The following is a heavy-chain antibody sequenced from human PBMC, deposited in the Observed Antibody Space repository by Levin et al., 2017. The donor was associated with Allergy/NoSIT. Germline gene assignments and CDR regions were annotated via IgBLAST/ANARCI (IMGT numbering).Heavy chain of an antibody. J-gene: IGHJ4*02. CDR3: VREIAEEGT. V-gene: IGHV3-30-3*01. CDR2: ISDDGSSE. Sequence: QAGESLKISCAATGFTFSNYAMHWVRQAPGKGLEWVGVISDDGSSEFYIDSVKGRFTISRDNSKNRLYLQMDSLRAEDTALYYCVREIAEEGTWGQVTLVIVSS. D-gene: IGHD1-1*01. CDR1: GFTFSNYA.